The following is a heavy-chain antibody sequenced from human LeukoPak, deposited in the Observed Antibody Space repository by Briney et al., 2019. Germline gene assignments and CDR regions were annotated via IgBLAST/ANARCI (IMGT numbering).Heavy chain of an antibody. CDR3: ARVGSSGWKSDY. J-gene: IGHJ4*02. CDR2: MNPNRGNT. D-gene: IGHD6-19*01. V-gene: IGHV1-8*01. Sequence: ASVKVSCKASGYTFTSYDINWVRQATGQGLEWMGWMNPNRGNTGYAQKFQGRVTMTRNTSISTAYMELSSLRSEDTAVYYCARVGSSGWKSDYWGQGTLVTVSS. CDR1: GYTFTSYD.